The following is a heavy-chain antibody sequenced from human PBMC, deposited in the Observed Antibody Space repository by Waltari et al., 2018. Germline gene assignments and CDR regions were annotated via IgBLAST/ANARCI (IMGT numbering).Heavy chain of an antibody. CDR1: GCTFSAYG. V-gene: IGHV3-33*01. Sequence: QVQLVASGGGVVQPGKSLGLSCSGSGCTFSAYGRPWVRQAQGKGLEWVAVIWSDGSNTYYADAVKGRFTISRDNSRNTLYLQMNSLRPEDTAVYYCARGLLVGATTDYFDSWGQGTLVTVSS. J-gene: IGHJ4*02. D-gene: IGHD1-26*01. CDR3: ARGLLVGATTDYFDS. CDR2: IWSDGSNT.